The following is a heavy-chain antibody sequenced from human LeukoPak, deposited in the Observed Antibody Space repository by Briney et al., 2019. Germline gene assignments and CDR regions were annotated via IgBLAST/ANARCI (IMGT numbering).Heavy chain of an antibody. J-gene: IGHJ4*02. CDR2: IYPGDSDT. D-gene: IGHD3-9*01. V-gene: IGHV5-51*01. Sequence: GESLKISCKGSEFNFTNYWIGWVRQMPGKGPEWLGIIYPGDSDTRYSPSFQGHVTISADKSISTAYLHWSSLRTSDTAMYYCARAPMRMYYDILTGHFDYWGQGTLVTVSS. CDR1: EFNFTNYW. CDR3: ARAPMRMYYDILTGHFDY.